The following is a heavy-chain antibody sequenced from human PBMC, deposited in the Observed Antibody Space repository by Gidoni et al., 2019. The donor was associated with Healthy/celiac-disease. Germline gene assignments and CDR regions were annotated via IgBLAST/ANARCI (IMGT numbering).Heavy chain of an antibody. CDR1: GCSISSYY. Sequence: QVQLQESGPGLVKPSETLSHTCTVSGCSISSYYWSWNRQPPGKGLEWYGYIYYSGSTNSNPSHKRRVTISVDTSKNQFSLKLSSVTAADTAVYYCARVRWGIFGVVTLFDYWGQGTLVTVSS. J-gene: IGHJ4*02. CDR2: IYYSGST. CDR3: ARVRWGIFGVVTLFDY. D-gene: IGHD3-3*01. V-gene: IGHV4-59*01.